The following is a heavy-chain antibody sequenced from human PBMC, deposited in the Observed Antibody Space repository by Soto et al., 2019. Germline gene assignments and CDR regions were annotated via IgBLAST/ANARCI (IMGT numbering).Heavy chain of an antibody. D-gene: IGHD2-2*01. CDR3: AKDPCVSSGCYGVHDC. CDR2: IMGRSGDT. V-gene: IGHV3-23*01. Sequence: GGSLRLSCAASGFMFSSYAMNWVRQGPGKGLEWVSTIMGRSGDTYYAGSVKGRFAVSRDNSKNTVFLQLNNLRVEDTVVYYCAKDPCVSSGCYGVHDCWGQGTLVTVSS. CDR1: GFMFSSYA. J-gene: IGHJ4*02.